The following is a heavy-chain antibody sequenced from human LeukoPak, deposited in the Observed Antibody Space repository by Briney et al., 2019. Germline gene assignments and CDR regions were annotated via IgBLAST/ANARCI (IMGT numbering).Heavy chain of an antibody. J-gene: IGHJ4*02. Sequence: ASVKVSCKASGYTFTGYYMHWVRQAPGQGLEWMGWISAYNGNTNYAQKLQGRVTMTTDTSTSTAYMELRSLRSDDTAVYYCARVYYDSSGYYYVDYWGQGTLVTVSS. D-gene: IGHD3-22*01. CDR2: ISAYNGNT. V-gene: IGHV1-18*04. CDR1: GYTFTGYY. CDR3: ARVYYDSSGYYYVDY.